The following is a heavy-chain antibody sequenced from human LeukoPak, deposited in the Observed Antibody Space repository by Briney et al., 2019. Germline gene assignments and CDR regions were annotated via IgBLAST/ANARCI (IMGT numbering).Heavy chain of an antibody. J-gene: IGHJ4*02. V-gene: IGHV3-23*01. Sequence: GGSLRLSCAASGFTFSSYAMSWVRQAPGKGLEGVSAISGSGGSTYYADSVKGRFTISRDNSKNTLYLQMNSLRAEDTVVYYCAKPDGFSTRSLGWGQGTLVTVSS. CDR3: AKPDGFSTRSLG. CDR1: GFTFSSYA. CDR2: ISGSGGST. D-gene: IGHD3-3*01.